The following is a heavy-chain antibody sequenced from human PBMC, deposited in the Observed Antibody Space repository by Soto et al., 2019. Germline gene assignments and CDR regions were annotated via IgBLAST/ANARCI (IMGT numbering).Heavy chain of an antibody. CDR2: ISYDGSNK. CDR1: GFTFSSYA. V-gene: IGHV3-30-3*01. CDR3: ARAYDSSGYYSY. Sequence: QVQLVESGGGVVQPGRSLRLSCAASGFTFSSYAMHWVRQAPGKGLEWVAVISYDGSNKYYADSVKGRFTISRDNSTNTLYLQMNSLRAEDTAVYYCARAYDSSGYYSYWGQGTLVTVSS. J-gene: IGHJ4*02. D-gene: IGHD3-22*01.